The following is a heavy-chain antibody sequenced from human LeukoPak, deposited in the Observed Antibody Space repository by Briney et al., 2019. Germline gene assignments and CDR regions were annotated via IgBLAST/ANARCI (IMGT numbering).Heavy chain of an antibody. CDR1: GYTFTSYI. CDR2: ISTYNGDT. CDR3: ARVANRDILTGYTNWFDP. J-gene: IGHJ5*02. D-gene: IGHD3-9*01. V-gene: IGHV1-18*01. Sequence: ASVKVSCKASGYTFTSYIISWVRQAPGQGLEWMGWISTYNGDTSYAQKLQGRVTMTTDTSTNTAYMDLRSLRSDDTAVYYCARVANRDILTGYTNWFDPWGQGTLVTVSS.